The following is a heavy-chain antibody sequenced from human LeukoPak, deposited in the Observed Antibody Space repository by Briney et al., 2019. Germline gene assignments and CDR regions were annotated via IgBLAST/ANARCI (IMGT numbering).Heavy chain of an antibody. Sequence: GGSLRLSCAASGFTFGNYLMHWVRQAPGKGLMWVSRVHIDGSSTTYADSVKGRFTISRDDAKNTLYLQTNSLRAEDTAVYYCARAPSGWHATDVWGQGTTVTVSS. CDR3: ARAPSGWHATDV. CDR1: GFTFGNYL. V-gene: IGHV3-74*01. CDR2: VHIDGSST. J-gene: IGHJ6*02. D-gene: IGHD6-19*01.